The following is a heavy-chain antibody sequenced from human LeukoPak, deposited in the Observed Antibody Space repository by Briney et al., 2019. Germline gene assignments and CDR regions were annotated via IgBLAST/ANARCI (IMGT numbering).Heavy chain of an antibody. V-gene: IGHV4-39*01. CDR3: ARRGYSGYDRYYFDY. D-gene: IGHD5-12*01. CDR1: GGSISSSSYS. J-gene: IGHJ4*02. CDR2: IYYSGST. Sequence: SETLSLTRTVSGGSISSSSYSWGWIRQPPGKGLEWIGSIYYSGSTYYNPSLKSRVTISVDTSKNQFSLKRSSVTAADTAVYYCARRGYSGYDRYYFDYWGQGTLVTVSS.